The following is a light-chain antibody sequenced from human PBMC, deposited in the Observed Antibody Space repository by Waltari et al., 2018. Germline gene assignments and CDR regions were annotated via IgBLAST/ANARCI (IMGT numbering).Light chain of an antibody. Sequence: ENVLTQSPATPSFSPRERVTLPCSASHSVSRSLCWFLQQPCQAPKLLIYEASNRSSGVPGRFSGSGVAGDVTLTISSRVHEDFGGYYCQKRSVWPGTFGGGTKLEI. CDR3: QKRSVWPGT. V-gene: IGKV3-11*02. J-gene: IGKJ4*01. CDR1: HSVSRS. CDR2: EAS.